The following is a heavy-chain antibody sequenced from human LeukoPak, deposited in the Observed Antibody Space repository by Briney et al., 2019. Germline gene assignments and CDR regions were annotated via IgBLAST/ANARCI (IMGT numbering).Heavy chain of an antibody. Sequence: PSETLSLTCAVYGGSFSGYYWSWIRQPPGKGLEWIGEINHSGSTNYNPSLKSRVTISVDTSKNQFSLKLNSVTAADTAVYYCARGGLPRNTMVRGVKTFDCWGQGTLVTVSS. CDR1: GGSFSGYY. V-gene: IGHV4-34*01. J-gene: IGHJ4*02. D-gene: IGHD3-10*01. CDR2: INHSGST. CDR3: ARGGLPRNTMVRGVKTFDC.